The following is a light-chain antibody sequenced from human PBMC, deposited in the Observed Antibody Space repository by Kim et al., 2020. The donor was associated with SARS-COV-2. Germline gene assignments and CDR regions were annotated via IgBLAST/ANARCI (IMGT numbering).Light chain of an antibody. V-gene: IGLV1-47*02. CDR1: GSTVGSKH. CDR2: DNY. CDR3: AAWDDVLRGRV. J-gene: IGLJ3*02. Sequence: GPRGTITCSGRGSTVGSKHVSWYQHGPGTAPKLIIHDNYERPTGVPDRFSGSRSAMSASLAISGLRSEDEADYYCAAWDDVLRGRVFGGGTQLTVL.